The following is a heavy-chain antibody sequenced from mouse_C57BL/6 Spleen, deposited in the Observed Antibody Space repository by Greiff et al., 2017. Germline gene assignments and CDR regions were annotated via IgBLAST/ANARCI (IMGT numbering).Heavy chain of an antibody. CDR3: AREDYYGSSRFAY. CDR1: GYTFTDYY. Sequence: VQLKQSGPVLVKPGASVKMSCKASGYTFTDYYMNWVKQSHGKSLEWIGVINPYNGGTSYNQKFKGKATLTVAKSSSTAYMELNSLTSEDSAVYYCAREDYYGSSRFAYWGQGTLVTVSA. D-gene: IGHD1-1*01. J-gene: IGHJ3*01. V-gene: IGHV1-19*01. CDR2: INPYNGGT.